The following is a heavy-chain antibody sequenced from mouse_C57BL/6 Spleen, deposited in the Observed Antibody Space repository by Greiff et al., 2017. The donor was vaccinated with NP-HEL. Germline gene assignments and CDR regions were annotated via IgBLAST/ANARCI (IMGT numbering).Heavy chain of an antibody. CDR3: ARNKEGVYLEAMDY. V-gene: IGHV2-2*01. J-gene: IGHJ4*01. Sequence: VKLQESGPGLVQPSQSLSITCTVSGFSLTSYGVHWVRQTPGKGLEWLGVIWSGGSTDYNAAFISRLSISKDNSKSQVFFKMNSLQADDTAIYYCARNKEGVYLEAMDYWGQGTSVTVSS. CDR1: GFSLTSYG. D-gene: IGHD2-1*01. CDR2: IWSGGST.